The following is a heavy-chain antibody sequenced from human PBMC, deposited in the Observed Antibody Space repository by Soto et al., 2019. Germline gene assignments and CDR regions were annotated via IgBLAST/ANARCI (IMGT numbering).Heavy chain of an antibody. D-gene: IGHD5-18*01. CDR1: GGSISSSIYY. Sequence: SETLSRTCTVSGGSISSSIYYWVWIRQPPGKGLDWIGSIYYSGSTYYNPSLKSRVTISVDTSKNQFSLKLSSVTAADTAVYYCARLGLPYGMDVWGQGTTVTVSS. CDR3: ARLGLPYGMDV. CDR2: IYYSGST. V-gene: IGHV4-39*01. J-gene: IGHJ6*02.